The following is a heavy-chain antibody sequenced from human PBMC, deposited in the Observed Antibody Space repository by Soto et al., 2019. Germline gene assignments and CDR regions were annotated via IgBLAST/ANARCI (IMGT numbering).Heavy chain of an antibody. D-gene: IGHD2-15*01. J-gene: IGHJ6*02. V-gene: IGHV1-46*01. CDR2: INPRSGDT. CDR3: ARGGREVVGATPNFYGLDV. Sequence: QVQLVQSGAEVKKPGASVKLSCRPSGYPFTTYFLHWVRQAPGQGLEWMGIINPRSGDTDYTQKFQGRGNMNRDTSTATVYMGLSSLRSEDTAVYYCARGGREVVGATPNFYGLDVWGQGTTVTVSS. CDR1: GYPFTTYF.